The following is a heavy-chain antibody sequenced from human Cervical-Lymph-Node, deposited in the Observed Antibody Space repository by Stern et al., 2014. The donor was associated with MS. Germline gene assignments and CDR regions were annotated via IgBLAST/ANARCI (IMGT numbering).Heavy chain of an antibody. CDR1: GYSFTSHW. CDR2: IYPGDSDA. CDR3: ATSSSGWYSSFDF. V-gene: IGHV5-51*01. D-gene: IGHD6-19*01. Sequence: MQLVQSGAEVKKPGESLTISCQGSGYSFTSHWIGWGRQMPGKGLEWMGVIYPGDSDARYSPSFQGQVTISADKSISTAYLQWSSLKASDTAMYYCATSSSGWYSSFDFWGQGTLVAVSS. J-gene: IGHJ4*02.